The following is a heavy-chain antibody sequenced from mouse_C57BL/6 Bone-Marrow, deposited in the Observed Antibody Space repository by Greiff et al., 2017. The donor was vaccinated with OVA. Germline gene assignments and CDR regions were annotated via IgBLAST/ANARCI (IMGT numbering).Heavy chain of an antibody. CDR1: GYTFTSYW. CDR2: IHPSDSDT. J-gene: IGHJ4*01. CDR3: AIEAYGNPYAMDY. V-gene: IGHV1-74*01. D-gene: IGHD2-10*02. Sequence: QVQLQQPGAELVKPGASVKVSCKASGYTFTSYWMHWVKQRPGQGLEWIGRIHPSDSDTNYNQKFKGKATLTVDKSSSTAYMQLSGLTSEDTAVYYCAIEAYGNPYAMDYWGQGTSVTVSS.